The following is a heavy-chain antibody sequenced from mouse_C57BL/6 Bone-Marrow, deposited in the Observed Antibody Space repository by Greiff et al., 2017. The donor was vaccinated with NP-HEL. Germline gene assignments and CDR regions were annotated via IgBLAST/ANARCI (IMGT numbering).Heavy chain of an antibody. CDR3: VRHAITGSWFAY. J-gene: IGHJ3*01. D-gene: IGHD4-1*01. CDR1: GFSFNTYA. CDR2: IRSKSNNYAT. Sequence: DAGGGLVQPKGSLKLSCAASGFSFNTYAMNWVRQAPGKGLEWVARIRSKSNNYATYYADSVKDRFTISRDDSESMLYLQMNNLKTEDTAMYYCVRHAITGSWFAYWGQGTLVTVSA. V-gene: IGHV10-1*01.